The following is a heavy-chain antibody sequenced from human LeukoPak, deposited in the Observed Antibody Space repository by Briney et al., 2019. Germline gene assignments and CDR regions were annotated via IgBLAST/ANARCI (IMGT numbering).Heavy chain of an antibody. CDR3: ARDSLGTVFDY. CDR2: ISGSGDST. Sequence: GGSLRLSCAASGFTFSSYAMSWVRQAPGKGLEWVSAISGSGDSTYYADSVKGRFTISRDNSKNMLYLQMNSLRAEDTAVYYCARDSLGTVFDYWGQGTLVTVSS. CDR1: GFTFSSYA. D-gene: IGHD6-13*01. V-gene: IGHV3-23*01. J-gene: IGHJ4*02.